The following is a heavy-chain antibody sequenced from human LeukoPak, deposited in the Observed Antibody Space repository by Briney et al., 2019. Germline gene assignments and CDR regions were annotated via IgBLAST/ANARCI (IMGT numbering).Heavy chain of an antibody. V-gene: IGHV1-2*02. J-gene: IGHJ3*01. CDR3: ERDDNPIPVYCSGGSCYSRTFDF. CDR2: INPNSGGT. CDR1: GYTFTGYY. D-gene: IGHD2-15*01. Sequence: ASVKVSCKASGYTFTGYYIHWVRQAPGQGLEWMGWINPNSGGTKYAQTFQGRVTMSRDTSNSTAYMELNSLRSEDTDVYYCERDDNPIPVYCSGGSCYSRTFDFWGQGTMVTVSS.